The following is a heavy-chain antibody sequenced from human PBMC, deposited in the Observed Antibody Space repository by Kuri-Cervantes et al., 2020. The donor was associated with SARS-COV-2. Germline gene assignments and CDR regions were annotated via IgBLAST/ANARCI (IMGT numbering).Heavy chain of an antibody. V-gene: IGHV1-18*01. CDR1: GYTFTSYG. Sequence: ASVKVSCKASGYTFTSYGISWVRQAPGQGLEWMGWISAYNGNTNYAQKLQGRVTMTTDTSTSTAYMELRSLRSDDTAVYYCATGMSGSYPHAYRTDYWGQGTLVTVSS. CDR2: ISAYNGNT. J-gene: IGHJ4*02. D-gene: IGHD1-26*01. CDR3: ATGMSGSYPHAYRTDY.